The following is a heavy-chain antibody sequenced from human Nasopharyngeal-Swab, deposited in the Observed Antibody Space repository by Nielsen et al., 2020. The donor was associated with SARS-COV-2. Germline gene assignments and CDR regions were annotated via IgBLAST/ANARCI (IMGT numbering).Heavy chain of an antibody. CDR3: AREGQQLVLDYYGMDV. Sequence: ASVKVSCKASGYTFTSYDINWVRQATGQGLEWMGWMNPNSGNTGYARKFQGRVTMTRNTSISTAYMELSSLRSEDTAVYYCAREGQQLVLDYYGMDVWGRGTTVTVSS. CDR2: MNPNSGNT. J-gene: IGHJ6*02. D-gene: IGHD6-13*01. CDR1: GYTFTSYD. V-gene: IGHV1-8*01.